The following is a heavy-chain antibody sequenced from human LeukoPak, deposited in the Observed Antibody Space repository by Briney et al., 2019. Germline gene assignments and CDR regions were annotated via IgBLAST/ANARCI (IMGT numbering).Heavy chain of an antibody. D-gene: IGHD6-19*01. CDR2: ICYGGST. CDR3: ARMMYGNGWNRYYFDY. Sequence: PSETLSLTCTVSGDSISSHNHYWGWIRQPPGKGLEWLGSICYGGSTHDNPSLKSRVTISVDTSKNQFSLRVTSATAADTAVYYCARMMYGNGWNRYYFDYWGQGTLVTVSS. CDR1: GDSISSHNHY. J-gene: IGHJ4*02. V-gene: IGHV4-39*01.